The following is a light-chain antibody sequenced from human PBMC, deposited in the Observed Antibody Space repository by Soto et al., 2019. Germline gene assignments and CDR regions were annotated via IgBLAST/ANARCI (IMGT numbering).Light chain of an antibody. CDR3: LSYDTSLSGVI. CDR2: ADN. J-gene: IGLJ2*01. CDR1: SSNIGAGYD. V-gene: IGLV1-40*01. Sequence: QSVLTQTPSVSGALGQKITMSCTGSSSNIGAGYDVHWYQQLPGAAPKLLIYADNNRPSGVPDRFSASNSGTSASLAITGLQGEDEAVYYCLSYDTSLSGVIFGAGTKLTVL.